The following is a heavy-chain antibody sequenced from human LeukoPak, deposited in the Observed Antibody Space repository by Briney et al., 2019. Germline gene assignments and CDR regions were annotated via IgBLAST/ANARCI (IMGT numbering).Heavy chain of an antibody. CDR3: ARDPFAYGSGRDLDY. D-gene: IGHD3-10*01. V-gene: IGHV1-2*06. J-gene: IGHJ4*02. Sequence: GASVKVSCKASGYTFTGYYMHWVRQAPGQGREWMGRINPNSGGTNYAQKFQGRVTMTRDTSISTAYMELSRLRSDDTAVYYCARDPFAYGSGRDLDYWGQGTLVTVSS. CDR2: INPNSGGT. CDR1: GYTFTGYY.